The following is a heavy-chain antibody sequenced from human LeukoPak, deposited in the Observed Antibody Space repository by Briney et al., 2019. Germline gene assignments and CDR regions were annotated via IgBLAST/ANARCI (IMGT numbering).Heavy chain of an antibody. J-gene: IGHJ4*02. CDR1: GDSISSSNYY. Sequence: SETQTLTCSVSGDSISSSNYYWAWIRQPPGKGLEWIGSIYYSGSTYYNPSLKSRVTISVDTSKNQFSLKLNSVTAADTALYYCASQYDFGADDYWGEGKLVTVSS. V-gene: IGHV4-39*01. D-gene: IGHD4-17*01. CDR3: ASQYDFGADDY. CDR2: IYYSGST.